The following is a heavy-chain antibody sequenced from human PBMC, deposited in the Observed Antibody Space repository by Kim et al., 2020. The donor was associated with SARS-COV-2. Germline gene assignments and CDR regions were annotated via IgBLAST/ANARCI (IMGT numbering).Heavy chain of an antibody. V-gene: IGHV3-21*01. CDR1: GFTFSSYS. J-gene: IGHJ4*02. Sequence: GGSLRLSCAASGFTFSSYSMNWVRQAPGKGLEWLSSISTSSSYIYYADSVKGRFTISRDNAKSSLYLQMNSLRAEDTAIYYCARRESPTTDTLFDYWGLGTLVTVSA. CDR3: ARRESPTTDTLFDY. D-gene: IGHD4-17*01. CDR2: ISTSSSYI.